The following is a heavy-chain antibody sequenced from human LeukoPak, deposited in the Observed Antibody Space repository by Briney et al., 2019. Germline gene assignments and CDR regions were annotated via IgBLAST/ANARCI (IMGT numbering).Heavy chain of an antibody. CDR2: INPNSGGT. D-gene: IGHD6-19*01. J-gene: IGHJ6*03. CDR3: ARDGQAFIAVAGNYYYYMDV. CDR1: GYTFTGYY. V-gene: IGHV1-2*02. Sequence: ASVKVSCKASGYTFTGYYMHWVRQAPGQGLEWMGWINPNSGGTNYAQKFQGRVTMARDTSISTAYMELSRLRSDDTAVYYCARDGQAFIAVAGNYYYYMDVWGKGTTVTVSS.